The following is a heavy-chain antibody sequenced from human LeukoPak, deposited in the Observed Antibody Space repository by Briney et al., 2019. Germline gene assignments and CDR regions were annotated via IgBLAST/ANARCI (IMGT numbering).Heavy chain of an antibody. Sequence: GGSLRLSCAASGFTVSSNYMSWVRQAPGKGLEWVSVIYSGGSTYYADSVKGRFTISRDNSKNTLYLQMNSLRAEDTAMYYCARPSSVAYRWSWTWWGQGTLVTVSS. D-gene: IGHD6-19*01. J-gene: IGHJ4*02. CDR2: IYSGGST. V-gene: IGHV3-53*01. CDR3: ARPSSVAYRWSWTW. CDR1: GFTVSSNY.